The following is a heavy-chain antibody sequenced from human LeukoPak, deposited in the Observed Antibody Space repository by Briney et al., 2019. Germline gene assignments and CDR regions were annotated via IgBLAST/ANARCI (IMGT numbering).Heavy chain of an antibody. CDR1: GYTFTSYG. CDR3: ARDRVYDILTGELDY. CDR2: ISAYNGNT. Sequence: ASVKVSCTASGYTFTSYGISWVRQAPGQGLEWMGWISAYNGNTNYAQKLQGRVTMTTDTSTSTAYMELRSLRSDDTAVYYCARDRVYDILTGELDYWGQGTLVTVSS. D-gene: IGHD3-9*01. J-gene: IGHJ4*02. V-gene: IGHV1-18*01.